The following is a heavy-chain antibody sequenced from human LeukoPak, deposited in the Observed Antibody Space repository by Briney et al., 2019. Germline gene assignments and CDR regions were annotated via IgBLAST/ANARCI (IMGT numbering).Heavy chain of an antibody. CDR1: GFTFSSYA. D-gene: IGHD3-10*01. CDR2: ISYDGSNK. J-gene: IGHJ3*02. Sequence: PGRSLRLSCAASGFTFSSYAMHWVRQAPGKGLEWVAVISYDGSNKYYADSVKGRFTISRDNSKNTLYLQMNSLRAEDTAVYYCASNYGSGSYRNAFDIWGQGTMVTVSS. CDR3: ASNYGSGSYRNAFDI. V-gene: IGHV3-30*04.